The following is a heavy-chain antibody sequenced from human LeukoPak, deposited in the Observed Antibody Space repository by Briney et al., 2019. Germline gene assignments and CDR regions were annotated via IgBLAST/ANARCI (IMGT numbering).Heavy chain of an antibody. D-gene: IGHD3-3*01. V-gene: IGHV3-23*01. CDR1: GFTFSSYA. CDR2: ISGSGGST. CDR3: ASGPQMLTIFGVVIPYYFDY. Sequence: GGSLRLSCAASGFTFSSYAMSWVRQAPGKGLEWVSAISGSGGSTYYADSVKGRFTISRDNSKNTLYLQMNSLRAEDTAVYYCASGPQMLTIFGVVIPYYFDYWGQGTLVTVSS. J-gene: IGHJ4*02.